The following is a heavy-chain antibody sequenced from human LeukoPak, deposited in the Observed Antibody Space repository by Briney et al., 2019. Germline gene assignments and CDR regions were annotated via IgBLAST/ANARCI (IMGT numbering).Heavy chain of an antibody. CDR2: ISSSSSYI. Sequence: PGGSLRLSCAASGFTFSSYSMNWVRQAPGKGLEWVSSISSSSSYIYYADSVKGRFTISRDNAKNSLYLQMNSLRAEDTAVYYCVREVVVVPDYYYYGMDVWGQGTTVTVSS. CDR3: VREVVVVPDYYYYGMDV. D-gene: IGHD2-2*01. CDR1: GFTFSSYS. J-gene: IGHJ6*02. V-gene: IGHV3-21*04.